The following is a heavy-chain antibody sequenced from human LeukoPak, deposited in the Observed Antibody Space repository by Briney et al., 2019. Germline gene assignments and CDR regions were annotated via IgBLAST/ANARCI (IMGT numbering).Heavy chain of an antibody. V-gene: IGHV3-23*01. J-gene: IGHJ4*02. CDR2: ICGSGDYT. CDR3: ARDWYDY. D-gene: IGHD6-13*01. CDR1: GLIFSTYV. Sequence: GGSLRLSCAASGLIFSTYVMIWVRQAPRKGLQWVSLICGSGDYTYYADSVKGRFTISRDNSKDTLYLQMNSLRPEDTAVYYCARDWYDYWGQGTLVTVSS.